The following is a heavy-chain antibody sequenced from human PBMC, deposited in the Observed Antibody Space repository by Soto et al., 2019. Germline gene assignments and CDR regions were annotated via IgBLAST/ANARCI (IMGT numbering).Heavy chain of an antibody. J-gene: IGHJ4*02. CDR3: ARGQKYLRLGYSDY. D-gene: IGHD5-12*01. CDR2: IGDSSTYT. CDR1: GFSFSSHS. V-gene: IGHV3-21*06. Sequence: EVQLVDSGGGLVKPGGSLRLSCVASGFSFSSHSMNWVRQAPGKGLEWVSSIGDSSTYTYYAESVKGRFTISRDNAKNSMYLQMNRLRAEDTAVYYCARGQKYLRLGYSDYWGQGTLVTVSS.